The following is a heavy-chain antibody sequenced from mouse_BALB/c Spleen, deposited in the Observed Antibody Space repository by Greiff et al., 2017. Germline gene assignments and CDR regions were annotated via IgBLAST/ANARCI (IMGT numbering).Heavy chain of an antibody. D-gene: IGHD2-2*01. V-gene: IGHV1-69*02. Sequence: QVQLQQPGAELVKPGAPVKLSCKASGYTFTSYWMNWVKQRPGRGLEWIGRIDPSDSETHYNQKFKDKATLTVDKSSSTAYIQLSSLTSEDSAVYYCARDYGYDDGYAMDYRGQGTTLTVSS. J-gene: IGHJ2*01. CDR1: GYTFTSYW. CDR3: ARDYGYDDGYAMDY. CDR2: IDPSDSET.